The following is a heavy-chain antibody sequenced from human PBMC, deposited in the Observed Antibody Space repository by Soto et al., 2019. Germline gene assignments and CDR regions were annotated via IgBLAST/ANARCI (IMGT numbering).Heavy chain of an antibody. CDR1: GLTVSSNH. D-gene: IGHD1-20*01. V-gene: IGHV3-53*01. CDR3: ARALYNWKFDY. J-gene: IGHJ4*02. CDR2: IYSGGAI. Sequence: GGSLRLSCAASGLTVSSNHMNWVRQAPGKGLEWVSVIYSGGAIAYADSVKGRFTISRDNSKNTLSLQMNSLRAEDTAVYYCARALYNWKFDYWGQGTLVTVSS.